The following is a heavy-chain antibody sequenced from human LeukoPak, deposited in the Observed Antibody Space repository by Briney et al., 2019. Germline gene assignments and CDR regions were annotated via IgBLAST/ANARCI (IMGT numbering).Heavy chain of an antibody. CDR3: AKSKAVAGDYYFDY. D-gene: IGHD6-19*01. J-gene: IGHJ4*02. V-gene: IGHV3-23*01. Sequence: GGSLRLSCAASGFTFSSYAMSWVRQAPGKGLEWVSAISGSGGSTYYADSVKGRFTISRDNSKNTLYLQMNSLRAEDTAVYYCAKSKAVAGDYYFDYWAREPWSPSPQ. CDR1: GFTFSSYA. CDR2: ISGSGGST.